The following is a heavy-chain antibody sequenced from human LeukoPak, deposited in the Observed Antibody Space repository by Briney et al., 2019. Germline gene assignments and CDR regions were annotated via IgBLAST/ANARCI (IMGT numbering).Heavy chain of an antibody. D-gene: IGHD4-17*01. CDR1: GGSISSYY. V-gene: IGHV4-4*07. CDR2: IYTSGST. Sequence: SETLSLTCTVSGGSISSYYWSWIRQPAGKGLEWIGRIYTSGSTNYNPSLKSRVTMSVDTSKNQFSLKLSSVTAADTAVYYCARGTNYGDYDPNWFDPWGQGTLVTVSS. CDR3: ARGTNYGDYDPNWFDP. J-gene: IGHJ5*02.